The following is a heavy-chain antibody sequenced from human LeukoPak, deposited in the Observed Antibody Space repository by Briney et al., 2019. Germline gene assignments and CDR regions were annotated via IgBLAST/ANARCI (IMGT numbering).Heavy chain of an antibody. D-gene: IGHD3-22*01. V-gene: IGHV3-23*01. Sequence: GGSLRLSCAVSEFAFSSYAMTWVRQAPRKGLEWVSVISARGDSTKYADSVKGRFTVSRDNTKNTLYLQMNSLRVDDTAVYYCAKFGVAVINGKDLFYDYWGQGTLVTVSS. J-gene: IGHJ4*02. CDR1: EFAFSSYA. CDR3: AKFGVAVINGKDLFYDY. CDR2: ISARGDST.